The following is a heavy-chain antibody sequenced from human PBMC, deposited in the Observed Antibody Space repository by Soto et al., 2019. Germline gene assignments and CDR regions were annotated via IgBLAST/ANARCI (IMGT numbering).Heavy chain of an antibody. CDR3: IPIAARYYYYGMDV. Sequence: GGSLRLSCAASGFTFSSYAMSWVRQAPGKGLEWVSAISGSGGSTYYADSVKGRFTISRDNSKNTLYLQMNSLRAEDTAVYYCIPIAARYYYYGMDVWGQGTTVTVSS. CDR1: GFTFSSYA. D-gene: IGHD6-6*01. V-gene: IGHV3-23*01. J-gene: IGHJ6*02. CDR2: ISGSGGST.